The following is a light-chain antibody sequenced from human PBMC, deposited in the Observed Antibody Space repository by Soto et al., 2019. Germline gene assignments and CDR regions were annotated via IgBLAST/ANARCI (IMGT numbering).Light chain of an antibody. CDR1: TSNIGSHN. Sequence: QSALTQPPSVSAAPGQKVTISCSGSTSNIGSHNVFWYQQVPGGAPKLLIYDSFKQYSGIPDRYSGSKSDTSATLDITGLQTGDEADYYCGTWDSSRNVVFGGGTKVTAL. CDR3: GTWDSSRNVV. CDR2: DSF. J-gene: IGLJ2*01. V-gene: IGLV1-51*01.